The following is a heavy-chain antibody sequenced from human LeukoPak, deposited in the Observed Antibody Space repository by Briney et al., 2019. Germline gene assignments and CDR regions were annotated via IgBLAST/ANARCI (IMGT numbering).Heavy chain of an antibody. J-gene: IGHJ4*02. CDR3: ARGVFGVDPFEY. CDR1: GGTFSSYA. D-gene: IGHD3-3*01. CDR2: IIPIFGTA. V-gene: IGHV1-69*05. Sequence: VASVKVSCKASGGTFSSYAISWVRQAPGQGLEWKGGIIPIFGTANYAQKFQGRVTITTDESTSTAYMELSSLRSEDTAVYYCARGVFGVDPFEYWGQGTLVTVSS.